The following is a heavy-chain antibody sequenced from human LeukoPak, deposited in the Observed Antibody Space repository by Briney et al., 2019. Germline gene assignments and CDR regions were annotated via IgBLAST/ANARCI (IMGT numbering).Heavy chain of an antibody. CDR2: VSGSGSST. J-gene: IGHJ6*02. CDR1: GFTFNNYA. CDR3: AQGRSFSGRYGLDV. Sequence: PGGSLRLSCAASGFTFNNYAMIWVRQAPGKGLEWVSTVSGSGSSTYYADSVKGRFTISRDNSKNTLYLQMNSLRAEDTAIYYCAQGRSFSGRYGLDVWGQGTTVTVSS. D-gene: IGHD3-10*01. V-gene: IGHV3-23*01.